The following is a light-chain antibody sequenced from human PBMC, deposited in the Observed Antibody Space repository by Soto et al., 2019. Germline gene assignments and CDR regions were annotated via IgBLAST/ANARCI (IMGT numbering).Light chain of an antibody. CDR1: QSVLYSSNNKNY. J-gene: IGKJ2*01. Sequence: DIVMTQSPDSLAVSLGERATINCKSSQSVLYSSNNKNYLAWYQQKPGQPPKLLIYWASTRESGVPDRFSGSGSGTEFIHTISSLQAEDVAVYYCQQYYSTPSYTFGQGTKLEIK. CDR3: QQYYSTPSYT. V-gene: IGKV4-1*01. CDR2: WAS.